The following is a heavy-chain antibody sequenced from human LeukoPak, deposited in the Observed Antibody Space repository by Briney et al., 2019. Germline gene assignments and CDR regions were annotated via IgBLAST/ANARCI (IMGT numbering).Heavy chain of an antibody. CDR3: ARDYYDTRGYYPDY. CDR1: GYTFTSYY. V-gene: IGHV1-2*02. J-gene: IGHJ4*02. Sequence: ASVKVSCKASGYTFTSYYINWVRQAPGQGLEWLGWINPNSGGTNYAQKFQGRVTMTRDTSIRTAYMELSRLTSDDTAVYYCARDYYDTRGYYPDYWGQGTLVTVSS. D-gene: IGHD3-22*01. CDR2: INPNSGGT.